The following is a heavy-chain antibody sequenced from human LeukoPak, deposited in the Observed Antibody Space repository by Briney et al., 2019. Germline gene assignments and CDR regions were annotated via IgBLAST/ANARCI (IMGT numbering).Heavy chain of an antibody. J-gene: IGHJ4*02. D-gene: IGHD5-18*01. CDR2: IDAGNGDT. V-gene: IGHV1-3*01. Sequence: VASVKVSCKASGYTFSDYAMHWVRQAPGQRFEWMGWIDAGNGDTRYSQKFQGRVTMTRDTSISTAYMELSSLRSDDTAVYYCARGNSYGFDYWGQGTLVTVSS. CDR1: GYTFSDYA. CDR3: ARGNSYGFDY.